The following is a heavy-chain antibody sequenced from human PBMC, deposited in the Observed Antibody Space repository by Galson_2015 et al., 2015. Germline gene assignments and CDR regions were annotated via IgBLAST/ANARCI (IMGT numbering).Heavy chain of an antibody. CDR3: ARVTGYTSGRDAFDV. CDR1: GYTFTSFD. CDR2: INPNSGGT. J-gene: IGHJ3*01. V-gene: IGHV1-2*06. Sequence: SVKVSCKASGYTFTSFDINWVRQAPGQGLEWMGRINPNSGGTNYAQKFQGRVTMTRDTSISTAYMELSRLSSDDTAVYYCARVTGYTSGRDAFDVWGQGALVTVSS. D-gene: IGHD6-19*01.